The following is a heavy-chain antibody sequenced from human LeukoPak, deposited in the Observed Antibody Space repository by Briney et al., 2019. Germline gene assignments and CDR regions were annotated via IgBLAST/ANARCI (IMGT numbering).Heavy chain of an antibody. CDR3: ARHSGYTYGPVDY. Sequence: SETLSLTCTVSGGSISSSSYHWGCLRQPPGKGLEWIGTIYYSGSTYHNPSLKSRVTISVDTSKNQFSLKLSSVTAADTAVYYCARHSGYTYGPVDYWGQGTLVTVSS. CDR1: GGSISSSSYH. J-gene: IGHJ4*02. V-gene: IGHV4-39*01. CDR2: IYYSGST. D-gene: IGHD5-18*01.